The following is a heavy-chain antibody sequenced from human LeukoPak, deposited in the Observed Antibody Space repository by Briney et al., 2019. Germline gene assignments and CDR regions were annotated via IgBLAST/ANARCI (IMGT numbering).Heavy chain of an antibody. V-gene: IGHV3-30-3*01. CDR3: ARSPQEQLEYYFDY. D-gene: IGHD6-13*01. Sequence: GGSLRLSCAASGFTFSSYAMHWVRQAPGKGLEWVAVISYDGSNKYYADSVKGRFTISRDNSKNTLYLQMNGLRAEDTAVYYCARSPQEQLEYYFDYWGQGTLVTVSS. CDR1: GFTFSSYA. J-gene: IGHJ4*02. CDR2: ISYDGSNK.